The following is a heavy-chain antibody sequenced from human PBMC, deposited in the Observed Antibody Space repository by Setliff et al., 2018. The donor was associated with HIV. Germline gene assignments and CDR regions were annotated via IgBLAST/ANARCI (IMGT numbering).Heavy chain of an antibody. CDR2: INPNNGGT. Sequence: ASVKVSCKASGYTFTAYYMHWVRQAPGQGLEWMGWINPNNGGTKYAQKFQGRVTMTTDTSISTAYMELSRLRSDDTAVYYCARDRPHQHYFELYSFYCMELWGKGTTVTVSS. J-gene: IGHJ6*03. CDR3: ARDRPHQHYFELYSFYCMEL. D-gene: IGHD3-10*01. CDR1: GYTFTAYY. V-gene: IGHV1-2*02.